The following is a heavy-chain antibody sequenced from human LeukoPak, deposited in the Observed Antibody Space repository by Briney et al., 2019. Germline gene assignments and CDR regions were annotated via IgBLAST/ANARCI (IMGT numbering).Heavy chain of an antibody. Sequence: TPSETLSLTCTVSGGSISSSSYYWSWIRQPPGKGLEWIGYIYYSGSTNYNPSLKSRVTISVDTSKNQFSLKLSSVTAADTAVYYCARVHSGYDLSAYYFDYWGQGTLVTVSS. D-gene: IGHD5-12*01. CDR2: IYYSGST. CDR1: GGSISSSSYY. CDR3: ARVHSGYDLSAYYFDY. J-gene: IGHJ4*02. V-gene: IGHV4-61*01.